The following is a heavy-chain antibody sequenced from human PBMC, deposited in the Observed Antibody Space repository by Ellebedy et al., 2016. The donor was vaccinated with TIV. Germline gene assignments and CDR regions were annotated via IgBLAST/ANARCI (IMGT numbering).Heavy chain of an antibody. CDR1: GGSISSGGYY. J-gene: IGHJ4*02. D-gene: IGHD3-16*02. V-gene: IGHV4-31*03. CDR3: ARVAWGSYRPEY. Sequence: SETLSLTXTVSGGSISSGGYYWSWIRHRPGKGLEWIGYIYFSGSFLRNPSLQSRLTISRDTSKNQFSLKLSSVTAADTAVYYCARVAWGSYRPEYWGQGALVTVSS. CDR2: IYFSGSF.